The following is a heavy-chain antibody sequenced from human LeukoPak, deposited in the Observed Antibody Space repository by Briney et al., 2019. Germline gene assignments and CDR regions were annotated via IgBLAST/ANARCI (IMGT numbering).Heavy chain of an antibody. CDR3: ASATNDYESSGYYYGY. CDR1: GYTFTSYY. V-gene: IGHV1-2*02. CDR2: INPNGGAT. J-gene: IGHJ4*02. Sequence: VDSVKVSCKASGYTFTSYYMHWVRQAPRQGLEWMGWINPNGGATNHARKFQGRDTMTRDTPTSPTYIELSRLRSDATAVYYCASATNDYESSGYYYGYWGQGTLVTVSS. D-gene: IGHD3-22*01.